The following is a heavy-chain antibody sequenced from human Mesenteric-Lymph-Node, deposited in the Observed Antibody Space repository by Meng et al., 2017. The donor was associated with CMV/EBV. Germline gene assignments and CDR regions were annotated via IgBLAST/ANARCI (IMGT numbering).Heavy chain of an antibody. CDR2: ISYDGSNT. D-gene: IGHD3-3*01. J-gene: IGHJ4*02. CDR1: GFTFSCYP. V-gene: IGHV3-30-3*01. Sequence: GFTFSCYPLPWVRQAPGKGLEWVAVISYDGSNTYEGYSVKGRFTIFRDNSKNTLYLQMNSLRGDDTAVYFCARGEGRIPISGEAPIGWGQGTLVTVSS. CDR3: ARGEGRIPISGEAPIG.